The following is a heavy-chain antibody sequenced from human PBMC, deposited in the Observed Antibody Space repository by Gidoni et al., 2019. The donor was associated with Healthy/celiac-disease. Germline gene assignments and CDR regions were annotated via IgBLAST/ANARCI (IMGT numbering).Heavy chain of an antibody. CDR3: ARGLAAAGPDVFDY. V-gene: IGHV3-74*01. CDR1: GFTFSSYW. CDR2: INSEGSST. D-gene: IGHD6-13*01. J-gene: IGHJ4*02. Sequence: EVQLVESGGGLVQPGGSLRLSCAASGFTFSSYWMHWVRQAPGKGLVWVSRINSEGSSTSYADSVKGRFTISRDNAKNTLYLQMNSLRAEDTAVYYCARGLAAAGPDVFDYWGQGTLVTVSS.